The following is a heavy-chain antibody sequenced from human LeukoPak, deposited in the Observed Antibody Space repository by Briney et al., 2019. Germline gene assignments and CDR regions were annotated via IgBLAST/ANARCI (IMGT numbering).Heavy chain of an antibody. CDR1: GGSISSYY. CDR3: AREAVAATGRGLDY. Sequence: KPSETLSLTCTVSGGSISSYYWSWIRQPAGKGLEWIGRFYASGTTNYNPSLKSRVTMSVDTSNNQFSLKLSSVTAADTAVYYCAREAVAATGRGLDYWGQGTLVTVSS. CDR2: FYASGTT. J-gene: IGHJ4*02. V-gene: IGHV4-4*07. D-gene: IGHD6-19*01.